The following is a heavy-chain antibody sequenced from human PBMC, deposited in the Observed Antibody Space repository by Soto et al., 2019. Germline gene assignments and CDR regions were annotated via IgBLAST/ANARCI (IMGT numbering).Heavy chain of an antibody. CDR1: GFTFSTDV. V-gene: IGHV3-30*04. CDR2: MPSDGKFK. Sequence: QVQLVESGGGVVQPGRSLRLSCAASGFTFSTDVMHWVRQAPGKGLEWVAVMPSDGKFKYYADSVKGRFTISSDNSKNTLYLQMNNLRTEDTAVYYCAREKPAFDYWGQGTLVTVSS. CDR3: AREKPAFDY. J-gene: IGHJ4*02.